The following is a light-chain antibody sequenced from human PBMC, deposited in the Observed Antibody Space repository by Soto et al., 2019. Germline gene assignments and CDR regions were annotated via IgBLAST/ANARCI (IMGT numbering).Light chain of an antibody. CDR1: QTISSW. Sequence: DIQMTQSPSTLSGSVGDRVTITCRASQTISSWLAWYQQKPGKAPKLLIYKASTIKSGVPSRFSGSGSGTEFTLTISSLQPDDFATYYCQHYNSYSEAFGQGTKVDSK. J-gene: IGKJ1*01. CDR2: KAS. V-gene: IGKV1-5*03. CDR3: QHYNSYSEA.